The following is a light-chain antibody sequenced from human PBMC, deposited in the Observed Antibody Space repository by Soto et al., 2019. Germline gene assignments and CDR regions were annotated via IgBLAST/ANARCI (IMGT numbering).Light chain of an antibody. Sequence: NFMLTQPHSVSASPGKTLNITCTGSSGSVASNYVQWYQQRPGSAPTTVIYEDSKRPSGVPERFSGSIDSSSNSASLTISGLKTEDEADYYCQSYDSNNRGVFGGGTKVTVL. CDR1: SGSVASNY. CDR3: QSYDSNNRGV. V-gene: IGLV6-57*02. J-gene: IGLJ3*02. CDR2: EDS.